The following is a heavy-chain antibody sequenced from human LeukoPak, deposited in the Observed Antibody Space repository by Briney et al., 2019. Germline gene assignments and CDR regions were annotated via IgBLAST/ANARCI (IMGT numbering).Heavy chain of an antibody. CDR2: IYYSGST. CDR3: ARGPYYYGSGSSNWFDP. D-gene: IGHD3-10*01. J-gene: IGHJ5*02. CDR1: GGSISSYY. V-gene: IGHV4-59*01. Sequence: SETLPLTCTVSGGSISSYYWSWIRQPPGKGLEWIGYIYYSGSTNYNPSLKSRVTISVDTPKNQFSLKLSSVTAADTAVYYCARGPYYYGSGSSNWFDPWGQGTLVTVSS.